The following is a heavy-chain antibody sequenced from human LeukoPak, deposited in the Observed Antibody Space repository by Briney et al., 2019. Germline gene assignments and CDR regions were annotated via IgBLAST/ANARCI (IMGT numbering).Heavy chain of an antibody. CDR1: GGSISSHF. V-gene: IGHV4-59*11. CDR3: ARGAVVENYYYYYMDV. Sequence: SETLSLTCNVSGGSISSHFWSWIRQPPGKGLEWIGYIYYSGSANYNPSLRIRVTISVDTSKNQFSLRLSSVTAADTAVYYCARGAVVENYYYYYMDVWGKGTTVAVSS. D-gene: IGHD2-2*01. J-gene: IGHJ6*03. CDR2: IYYSGSA.